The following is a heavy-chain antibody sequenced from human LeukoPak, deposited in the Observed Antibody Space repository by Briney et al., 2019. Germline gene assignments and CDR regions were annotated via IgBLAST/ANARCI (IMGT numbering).Heavy chain of an antibody. D-gene: IGHD2-21*02. J-gene: IGHJ4*02. CDR3: ARCGGDCYDAGDY. CDR2: ISSSSSYI. Sequence: GGSLRLSCAASGFTFSSYSMNWVRQAPGKGLEWVSSISSSSSYIYYADSVKGRFTISRDNAKNSLYLQMNSLRAEDTAVYYCARCGGDCYDAGDYWGQGTLVTVSS. V-gene: IGHV3-21*01. CDR1: GFTFSSYS.